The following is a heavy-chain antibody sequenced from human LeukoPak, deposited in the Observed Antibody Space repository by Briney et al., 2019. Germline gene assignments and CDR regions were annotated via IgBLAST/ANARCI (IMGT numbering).Heavy chain of an antibody. CDR3: ARRMYYYDSSGYGGYWLDP. CDR1: GGSISSYY. D-gene: IGHD3-22*01. Sequence: SETLSLTCTVSGGSISSYYRSWIRQPPGKGLEWIGYIYYSGSTNYNPSLKSRVTISVDTSKNQFSLKLSSVTAADTAVYYCARRMYYYDSSGYGGYWLDPWGKGTLVTVSS. J-gene: IGHJ5*02. V-gene: IGHV4-59*08. CDR2: IYYSGST.